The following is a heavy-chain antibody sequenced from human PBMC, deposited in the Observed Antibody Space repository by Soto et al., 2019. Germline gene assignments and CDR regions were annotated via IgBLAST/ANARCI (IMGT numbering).Heavy chain of an antibody. CDR2: IWYDGSKK. Sequence: QGHLEESGGGVVQPGRSLRLSCAASGFTFSTYGIHWVRQAPGKGLECVAVIWYDGSKKFYADSVKGRITISRDNSKNTLFLQMNSLRAEDAAIYYCARDVRGGSSWYQSYGMDVWGLGPTVTVYS. J-gene: IGHJ6*02. V-gene: IGHV3-33*01. D-gene: IGHD6-13*01. CDR1: GFTFSTYG. CDR3: ARDVRGGSSWYQSYGMDV.